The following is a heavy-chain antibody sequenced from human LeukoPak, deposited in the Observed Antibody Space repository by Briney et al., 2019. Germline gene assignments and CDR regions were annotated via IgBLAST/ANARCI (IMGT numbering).Heavy chain of an antibody. Sequence: SETLSLTCTVSGGSISSFSWTWIRQPAGKELEWIGRIYTSGSTNYNPSLKSRVTMSVDTSKNQFSLKLRSVTAADTAVYYCVRGFGSSWYYFDYWGQGTLVIVSS. CDR3: VRGFGSSWYYFDY. J-gene: IGHJ4*02. CDR1: GGSISSFS. D-gene: IGHD6-13*01. V-gene: IGHV4-4*07. CDR2: IYTSGST.